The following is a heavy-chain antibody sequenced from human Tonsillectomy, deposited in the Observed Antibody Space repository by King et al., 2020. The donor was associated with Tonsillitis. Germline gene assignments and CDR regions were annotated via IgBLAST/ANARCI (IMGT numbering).Heavy chain of an antibody. CDR2: INPNSGGT. CDR1: GYTFTGYY. V-gene: IGHV1-2*02. Sequence: VQLVESGAEVKKPGASVKVSCKASGYTFTGYYLHWVRRAPGQGLEWMGWINPNSGGTNYAQKFQGRVTMTRDTSISTAYMELSRLRSDDTAVYYCARENYFYDTSGYWGNDYWGQGTLVTVSS. D-gene: IGHD3-22*01. J-gene: IGHJ4*02. CDR3: ARENYFYDTSGYWGNDY.